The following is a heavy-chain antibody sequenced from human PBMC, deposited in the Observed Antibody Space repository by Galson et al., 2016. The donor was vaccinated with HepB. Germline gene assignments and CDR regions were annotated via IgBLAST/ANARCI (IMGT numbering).Heavy chain of an antibody. CDR3: ARTAVPLAARDYYMDV. J-gene: IGHJ6*03. CDR1: GFSLSASGMC. D-gene: IGHD2/OR15-2a*01. V-gene: IGHV2-70*01. Sequence: PALVKPTQTLTLTCTFSGFSLSASGMCVSWIRQPPGKALEWLALIDWDDDKYYSTSLKTRLTISKDTSKNQVVLTLTNMDPVDTATYYRARTAVPLAARDYYMDVWGKGTTVTVSS. CDR2: IDWDDDK.